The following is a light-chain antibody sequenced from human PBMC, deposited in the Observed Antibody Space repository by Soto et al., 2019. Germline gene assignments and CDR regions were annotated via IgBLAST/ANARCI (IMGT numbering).Light chain of an antibody. V-gene: IGKV3-11*01. CDR2: DAS. J-gene: IGKJ5*01. CDR3: QQRSNWPAN. Sequence: EIVLTQSPDTLSLSPGERATLSCRASQSVSGYLGWYQQKPGQAPRLLIYDASNRAYGVPARFRGSGSGTNFTLTISNLEPEDFAVYYCQQRSNWPANFGQGTRLEIK. CDR1: QSVSGY.